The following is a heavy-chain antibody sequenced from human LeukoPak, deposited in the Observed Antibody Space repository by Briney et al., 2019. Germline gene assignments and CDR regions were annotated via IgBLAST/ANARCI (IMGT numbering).Heavy chain of an antibody. Sequence: GGSLRLSCEASGFTFSDPYMSWIRQAPGKGLEWVSAISGSGGSTYYADSVKGRFTISRDNSKNTLYLQMNSLGAEDTAVYYCAKDPDCTSGVCYTFFDYWGQGTLVTVSS. CDR1: GFTFSDPY. V-gene: IGHV3-23*01. CDR3: AKDPDCTSGVCYTFFDY. CDR2: ISGSGGST. D-gene: IGHD2-8*01. J-gene: IGHJ4*02.